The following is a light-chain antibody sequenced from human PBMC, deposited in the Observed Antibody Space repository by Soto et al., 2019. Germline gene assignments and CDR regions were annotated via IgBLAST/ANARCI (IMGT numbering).Light chain of an antibody. Sequence: DIVMTQSPDSLAVSLGESATINCKSSQSVLYSSNNKNYLAWYQQRPGQPPKLLIYWAATRESGVPDRFSGRGSGKDFTLTITRLQAEDVAVYYCQQYESTPPTFGQGTKLEIK. V-gene: IGKV4-1*01. CDR1: QSVLYSSNNKNY. J-gene: IGKJ2*01. CDR3: QQYESTPPT. CDR2: WAA.